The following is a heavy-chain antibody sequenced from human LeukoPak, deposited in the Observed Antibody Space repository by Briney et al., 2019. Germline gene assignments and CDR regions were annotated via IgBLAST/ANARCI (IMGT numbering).Heavy chain of an antibody. V-gene: IGHV4-59*01. Sequence: SETLSLTCTVSGGSISSYYWSWIRQPPGKGLEWIGYIYCSGSTNYNPSLKSRVTISVDTSKNQFSLKLSSVTAADTAVYYFECTGCHEAFDIWGQGTMVTVSS. J-gene: IGHJ3*02. CDR3: ECTGCHEAFDI. D-gene: IGHD2-15*01. CDR1: GGSISSYY. CDR2: IYCSGST.